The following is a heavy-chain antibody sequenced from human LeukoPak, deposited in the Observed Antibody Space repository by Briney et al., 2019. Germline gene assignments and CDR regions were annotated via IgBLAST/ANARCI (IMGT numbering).Heavy chain of an antibody. Sequence: KGGESLKISCKGSGYSFNNYWIGWVRQMPGKGLEWMGIIYPADSYTRYSPSFQGQVTISADKSISTAYLQWRSLKASDPANISRARLELYYYGSGRYPPHDYWGQGTLVTVSS. CDR2: IYPADSYT. CDR1: GYSFNNYW. CDR3: ARLELYYYGSGRYPPHDY. V-gene: IGHV5-51*01. J-gene: IGHJ4*02. D-gene: IGHD3-10*01.